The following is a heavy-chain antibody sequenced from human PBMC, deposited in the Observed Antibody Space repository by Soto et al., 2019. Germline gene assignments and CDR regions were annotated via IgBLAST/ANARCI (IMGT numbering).Heavy chain of an antibody. J-gene: IGHJ6*02. V-gene: IGHV2-70*01. CDR1: GFSLSTSGMC. CDR3: ARFPGPGYYYGMDV. CDR2: IDWDDDK. Sequence: GSGPTLVNPTQTLTLTCTFSGFSLSTSGMCVSWIRQPPGKALEWLALIDWDDDKYYSTSLKTRLTISKDTSKNQVVLTMTNMDPVDTATYYCARFPGPGYYYGMDVWGQGTTVTVSS.